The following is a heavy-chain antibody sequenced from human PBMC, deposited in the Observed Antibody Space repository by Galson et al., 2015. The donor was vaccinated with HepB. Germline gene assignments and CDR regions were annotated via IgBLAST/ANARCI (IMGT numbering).Heavy chain of an antibody. CDR2: ISGSGGST. Sequence: SLRLSCAASGFTFSSYAMSWVRQAPGKGLEWVSAISGSGGSTYYADSVKGRFTISRDNSKNTLYLQMNSLRAEDTAVYYCAKCRYYGSGSDYYYYGMDAWGQGTTVTVSS. J-gene: IGHJ6*02. D-gene: IGHD3-10*01. V-gene: IGHV3-23*01. CDR1: GFTFSSYA. CDR3: AKCRYYGSGSDYYYYGMDA.